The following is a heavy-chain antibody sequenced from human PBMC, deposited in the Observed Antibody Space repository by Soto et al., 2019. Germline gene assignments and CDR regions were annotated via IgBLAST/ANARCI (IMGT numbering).Heavy chain of an antibody. J-gene: IGHJ6*02. D-gene: IGHD3-16*01. CDR2: IIPILGET. CDR1: GTIFSSYT. V-gene: IGHV1-69*08. CDR3: ARGLGGRIDD. Sequence: QVQLVQSGAEVKKPGSSVRVSCKASGTIFSSYTISWVRQDPGQGLEWMGRIIPILGETNSAQKFQGRVTLTADKSTNTAYMELNSLRLEDTALYYCARGLGGRIDDWGQGTTVTASS.